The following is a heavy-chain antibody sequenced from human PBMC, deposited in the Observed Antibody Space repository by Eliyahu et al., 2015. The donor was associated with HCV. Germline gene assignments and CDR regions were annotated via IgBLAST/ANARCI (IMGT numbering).Heavy chain of an antibody. D-gene: IGHD6-19*01. J-gene: IGHJ5*02. Sequence: QVHLQESGPGLVKPSETLSLTCTXSXGSIXXYXXXWIRQPPGKGLQWXGYIHYSGSTNYNPSLKSRVSISLDTPKNQFSLNLTSVTAADTAVYYCASGGGGIAVAGTGGWFDPWGQGTLVTVSS. CDR1: XGSIXXYX. V-gene: IGHV4-59*12. CDR3: ASGGGGIAVAGTGGWFDP. CDR2: IHYSGST.